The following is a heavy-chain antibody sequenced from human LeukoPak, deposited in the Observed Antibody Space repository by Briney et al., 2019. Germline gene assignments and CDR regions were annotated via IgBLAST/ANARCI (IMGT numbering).Heavy chain of an antibody. CDR2: ISGGGAGT. V-gene: IGHV3-23*01. CDR1: GLSFSFCA. Sequence: GGSLRLSCAASGLSFSFCAMSWVRQAPGKGLEWVSSISGGGAGTYYADSVRGRFTISRDNSKNTLYLQMNSLRAEDTALYYCAKDFVRYNIQFDYWGQGALVTVSS. J-gene: IGHJ4*02. CDR3: AKDFVRYNIQFDY. D-gene: IGHD1-1*01.